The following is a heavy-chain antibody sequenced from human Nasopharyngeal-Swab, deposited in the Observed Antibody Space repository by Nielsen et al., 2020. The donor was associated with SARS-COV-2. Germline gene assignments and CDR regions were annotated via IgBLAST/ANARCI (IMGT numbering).Heavy chain of an antibody. CDR3: ARHAEVLRYFDWVYREGWFDP. Sequence: WIRQHPGKGLEWIGSIYYSGSTYYNPSLKSRVTISVDTSKNQFSLKLSSVTAADTAVYYCARHAEVLRYFDWVYREGWFDPWGQGTLVTVSS. D-gene: IGHD3-9*01. V-gene: IGHV4-39*01. J-gene: IGHJ5*02. CDR2: IYYSGST.